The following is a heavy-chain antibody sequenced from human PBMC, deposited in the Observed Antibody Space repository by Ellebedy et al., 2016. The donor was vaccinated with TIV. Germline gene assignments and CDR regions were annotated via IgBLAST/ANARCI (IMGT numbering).Heavy chain of an antibody. J-gene: IGHJ4*02. CDR1: GFTVTNNY. V-gene: IGHV3-66*01. D-gene: IGHD7-27*01. CDR3: ARDPPASGTRTWG. CDR2: IWSGGGT. Sequence: GESLKISXAASGFTVTNNYMSWVRQAPGKGLEWVSLIWSGGGTHYADSVKGRFTISRDNSKNTLYLQMDNLRAEDTAMYYCARDPPASGTRTWGWGQGTLVTVSS.